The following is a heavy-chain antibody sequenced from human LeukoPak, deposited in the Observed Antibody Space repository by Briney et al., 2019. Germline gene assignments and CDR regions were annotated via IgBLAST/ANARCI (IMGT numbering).Heavy chain of an antibody. J-gene: IGHJ6*04. V-gene: IGHV4-34*01. CDR2: INHSGST. Sequence: SETLSLTCAVYGGSFSGYYWSWIRQPPGKGLEWIGEINHSGSTNYNPSLKSRVTISVDTSKNQFSLKLSSVTAADTAVYYCARGALVVAGPPPKPRAGYGMDVWGKGTTVTVSS. D-gene: IGHD2-15*01. CDR3: ARGALVVAGPPPKPRAGYGMDV. CDR1: GGSFSGYY.